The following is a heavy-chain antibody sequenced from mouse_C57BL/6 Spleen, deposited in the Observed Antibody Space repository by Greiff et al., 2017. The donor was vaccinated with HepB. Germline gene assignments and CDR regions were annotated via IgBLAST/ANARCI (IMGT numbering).Heavy chain of an antibody. D-gene: IGHD2-4*01. J-gene: IGHJ3*01. V-gene: IGHV7-3*01. CDR1: GFTFTDYY. CDR3: ASFYDYDVGFAY. Sequence: EVQRVESGGGLVQPGGSLSLSCAASGFTFTDYYMSWVRQPPGKALEWLGFIRNKANGYTTEYSASVKGRFTISRDNSQSILYLQMNALRAEDRATDYWASFYDYDVGFAYWGQGTLVTVSA. CDR2: IRNKANGYTT.